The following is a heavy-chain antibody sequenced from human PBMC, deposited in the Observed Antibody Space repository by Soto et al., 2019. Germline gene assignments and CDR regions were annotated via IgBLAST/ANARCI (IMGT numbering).Heavy chain of an antibody. CDR1: GFTFSSYA. V-gene: IGHV3-23*01. D-gene: IGHD1-7*01. CDR2: IRGSGGST. J-gene: IGHJ4*02. Sequence: EVQLLESGGGLVQPGGSLRLSCAASGFTFSSYAMSWVRQAPGKGLEWVSAIRGSGGSTYYADSVKGRFTISRDNSKNTLYQQMNSLRAEDTAVDYCAKDLGWNCVGLDYWGQGTLVTVSS. CDR3: AKDLGWNCVGLDY.